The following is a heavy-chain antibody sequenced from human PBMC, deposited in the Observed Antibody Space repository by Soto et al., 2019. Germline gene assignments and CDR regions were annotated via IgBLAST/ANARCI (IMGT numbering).Heavy chain of an antibody. Sequence: GGSLRLSCAASGFIVSNTYMSWVRQAPGKGLEWVSISCSGGSTYYADSVKGRFTISRDNSKNTLYLQMNSLRAEDTAVYYCAKDHYYDILTGSHAFDIWGQGTMVTVSS. V-gene: IGHV3-53*01. J-gene: IGHJ3*02. CDR1: GFIVSNTY. CDR2: SCSGGST. CDR3: AKDHYYDILTGSHAFDI. D-gene: IGHD3-9*01.